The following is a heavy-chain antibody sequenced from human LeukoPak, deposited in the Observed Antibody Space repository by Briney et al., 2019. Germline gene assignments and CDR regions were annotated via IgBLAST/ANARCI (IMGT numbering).Heavy chain of an antibody. D-gene: IGHD6-13*01. Sequence: GESLKISCQGSGYSFTSYWIGWVRQMPGKGLEWMGIIYPGDSDTRYSPSFQGQVTISADKSISTAYLQWSSLKASDTAMYYCARQRPYSSSWIDAFDIWGQGTMVTVSS. J-gene: IGHJ3*02. CDR2: IYPGDSDT. CDR3: ARQRPYSSSWIDAFDI. V-gene: IGHV5-51*01. CDR1: GYSFTSYW.